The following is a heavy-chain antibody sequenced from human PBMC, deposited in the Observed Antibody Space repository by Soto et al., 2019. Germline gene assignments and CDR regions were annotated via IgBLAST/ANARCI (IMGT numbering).Heavy chain of an antibody. CDR1: GFTFSSYA. D-gene: IGHD3-10*01. J-gene: IGHJ6*02. CDR3: AKGPLWFGESEHYYGMDV. CDR2: ISGSGGST. Sequence: GGSLRLSCAASGFTFSSYAMSWVRQAPGKGLEWVSAISGSGGSTYYADSVKGRFTISRDNSKNTLYLQMNSLRAEDTAVYYCAKGPLWFGESEHYYGMDVWGQGTTVTAP. V-gene: IGHV3-23*01.